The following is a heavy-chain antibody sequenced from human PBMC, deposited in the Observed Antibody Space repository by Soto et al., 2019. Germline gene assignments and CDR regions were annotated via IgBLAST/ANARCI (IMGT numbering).Heavy chain of an antibody. J-gene: IGHJ4*02. V-gene: IGHV4-31*03. D-gene: IGHD2-2*01. CDR3: ARDAPGEAPY. Sequence: QVQLQESGPGLVRPSQTLSLTCTVSGGSNTNGDYYWNWIRQHPGKGLEWIGYINYRGTTFYNPSLKSRVFISVETSKNQFSLNLSSVTAADTAVYFCARDAPGEAPYWGQGTLVTVSS. CDR2: INYRGTT. CDR1: GGSNTNGDYY.